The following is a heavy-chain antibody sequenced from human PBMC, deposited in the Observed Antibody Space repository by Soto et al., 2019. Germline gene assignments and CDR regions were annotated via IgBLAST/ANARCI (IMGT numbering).Heavy chain of an antibody. Sequence: PSETLSLTCTVSGGSISSYYWSWIRQPPGKGLELIGYIYYSGSTNYNPSLKSRVTISVDTSKNQFSLKLSSVTAADTAVYYCMLGSGWKDFDYWGQGTLVTVSS. CDR3: MLGSGWKDFDY. V-gene: IGHV4-59*08. CDR1: GGSISSYY. J-gene: IGHJ4*02. D-gene: IGHD3-22*01. CDR2: IYYSGST.